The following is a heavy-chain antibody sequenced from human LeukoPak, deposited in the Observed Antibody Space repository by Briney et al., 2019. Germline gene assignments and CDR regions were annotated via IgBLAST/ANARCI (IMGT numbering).Heavy chain of an antibody. J-gene: IGHJ4*02. CDR3: ARSDHNSGSYYFDY. CDR2: IHHSGST. D-gene: IGHD3-10*01. Sequence: SETLSLTCAVSGGSISSGGYSWSWIRQPPGKGLEWIGYIHHSGSTKCNPSLKSRVTVSVDMSKNQISLKLSSVTAADTAVYYCARSDHNSGSYYFDYWGQGTLVTVSS. CDR1: GGSISSGGYS. V-gene: IGHV4-30-2*01.